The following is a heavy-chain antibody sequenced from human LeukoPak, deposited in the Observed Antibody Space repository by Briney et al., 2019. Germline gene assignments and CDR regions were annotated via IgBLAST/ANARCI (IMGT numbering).Heavy chain of an antibody. D-gene: IGHD1-26*01. CDR2: IYHSGST. J-gene: IGHJ5*02. Sequence: SETLSLTCAVSGYSISSGYYWGWIRQPPGKGLEWIGSIYHSGSTYYNPSLKSRVTISVDTSKNQFSLKLSSVTAADTAMYYCARVGATTRWFDPWGQGTLVTVSS. CDR1: GYSISSGYY. CDR3: ARVGATTRWFDP. V-gene: IGHV4-38-2*01.